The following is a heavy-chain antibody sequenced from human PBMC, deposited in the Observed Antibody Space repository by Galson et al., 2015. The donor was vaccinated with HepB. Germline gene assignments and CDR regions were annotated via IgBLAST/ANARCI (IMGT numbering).Heavy chain of an antibody. V-gene: IGHV3-48*03. D-gene: IGHD3-3*01. CDR3: AREPQGFWSGYYNTPDIFDY. J-gene: IGHJ4*02. CDR2: ISSSGNNI. CDR1: GFTFSSYE. Sequence: SLRLSCAASGFTFSSYEMNWVRQSPGKGLEWVSYISSSGNNIYYADSVKGRFTISRDNAKNSLYLQMDSLRAEDTAIYYCAREPQGFWSGYYNTPDIFDYWGQGTLVTVSS.